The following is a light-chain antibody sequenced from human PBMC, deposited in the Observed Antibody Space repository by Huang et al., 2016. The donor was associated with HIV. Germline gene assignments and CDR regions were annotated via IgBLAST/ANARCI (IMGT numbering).Light chain of an antibody. V-gene: IGKV1-9*01. CDR2: AAS. J-gene: IGKJ4*01. CDR1: QGISSV. CDR3: QQLNTYPPA. Sequence: QLTQSPSSLSASVGDRVTITCRASQGISSVLAWYQQKPGKAPKLLIYAASTLQSGGPSRFSGSGSGTDFTLTISSLQPEDFATYYCQQLNTYPPAFGGGTKVEI.